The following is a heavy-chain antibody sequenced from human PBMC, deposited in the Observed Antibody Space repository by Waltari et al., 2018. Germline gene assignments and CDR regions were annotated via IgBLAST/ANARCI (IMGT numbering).Heavy chain of an antibody. V-gene: IGHV4-38-2*02. CDR1: GYSISSDYY. CDR3: VRDWRAGYFGPVRDTSFDH. J-gene: IGHJ4*02. D-gene: IGHD3-22*01. CDR2: IFHSGDT. Sequence: QFQLQESGPGLVKPSETLSLTCRVSGYSISSDYYWGWMRQPPGKGLEWIGSIFHSGDTYYNPSLKSRVTISVDTSKNKLSLKLHSVTAADTAVYYCVRDWRAGYFGPVRDTSFDHWGQGTLVTVSS.